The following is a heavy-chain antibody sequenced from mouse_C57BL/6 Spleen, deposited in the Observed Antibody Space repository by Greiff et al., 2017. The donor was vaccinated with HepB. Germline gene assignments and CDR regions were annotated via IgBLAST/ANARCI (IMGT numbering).Heavy chain of an antibody. D-gene: IGHD3-2*02. CDR3: ARGSSGYAFAY. CDR2: INPNNVGT. V-gene: IGHV1-18*01. Sequence: EVQLQQSGPELVKPGASVKIPCKASGYTFTDYNMAWVKQSHGKSLEWIGDINPNNVGTIYNQKFKGKATLTVDKSSSTAYMELRRLTSEDTAVYYWARGSSGYAFAYWGQGTLVTVSA. J-gene: IGHJ3*01. CDR1: GYTFTDYN.